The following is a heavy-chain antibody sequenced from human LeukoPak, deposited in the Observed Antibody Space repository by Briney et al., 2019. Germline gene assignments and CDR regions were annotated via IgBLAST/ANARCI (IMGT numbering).Heavy chain of an antibody. D-gene: IGHD2-2*01. CDR1: GYTFTSYA. V-gene: IGHV1-3*01. CDR3: ARGEYQLLWGFDY. Sequence: ASVKVSCKASGYTFTSYAMHWVRQAPGQRLEWMGWINAGNGNTKYSQKFQGRVSITRDTSASTAYMELSSLRSEDTAVYYCARGEYQLLWGFDYWGQGTLVTVSS. CDR2: INAGNGNT. J-gene: IGHJ4*02.